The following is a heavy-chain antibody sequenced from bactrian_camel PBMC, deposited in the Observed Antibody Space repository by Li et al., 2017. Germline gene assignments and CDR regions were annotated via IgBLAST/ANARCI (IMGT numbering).Heavy chain of an antibody. CDR1: GFPFSAWD. V-gene: IGHV3S40*01. Sequence: VQLVESGGGLVQPGGSLTLSCATSGFPFSAWDMAWVRQAPGKGLEWVSVIMADGRRTYYADSVQGRFTISRDNAKNTMYLQMNSLKPEDTAMYYCASGLSLFTWGQGTQVTVS. CDR2: IMADGRRT. D-gene: IGHD5*01. J-gene: IGHJ6*01. CDR3: ASGLSLFT.